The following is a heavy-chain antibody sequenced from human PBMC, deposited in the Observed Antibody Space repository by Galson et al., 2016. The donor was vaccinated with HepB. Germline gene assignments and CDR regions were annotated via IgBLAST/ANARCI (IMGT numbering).Heavy chain of an antibody. CDR3: VREAAGFDP. Sequence: SLRLSCAASGFTISRYNMNWVRQAPEKGLEWVSFISSGGTTIRYADSAKGRFTLSADNAKNSLYLQMNSLRVEDTAVYYCVREAAGFDPWGRGTLVTVSS. J-gene: IGHJ5*02. CDR1: GFTISRYN. D-gene: IGHD6-25*01. CDR2: ISSGGTTI. V-gene: IGHV3-48*04.